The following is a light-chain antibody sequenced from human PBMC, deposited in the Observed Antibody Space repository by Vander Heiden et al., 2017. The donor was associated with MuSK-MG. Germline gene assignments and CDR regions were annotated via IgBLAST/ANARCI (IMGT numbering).Light chain of an antibody. CDR2: GAS. CDR1: QSVSSSY. Sequence: EIVLTQSPGTLSLSPGERATLSCRASQSVSSSYLAWYQVKSGQAPSLLIYGASSRAAGIPDRFSGSGSGTDFTLTISRLEPEDFAVYYCQHYGKSPPITFGQGTRLEIK. V-gene: IGKV3-20*01. J-gene: IGKJ5*01. CDR3: QHYGKSPPIT.